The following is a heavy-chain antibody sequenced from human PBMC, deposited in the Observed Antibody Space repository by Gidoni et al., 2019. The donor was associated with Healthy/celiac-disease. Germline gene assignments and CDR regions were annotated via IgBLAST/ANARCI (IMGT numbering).Heavy chain of an antibody. V-gene: IGHV3-7*03. J-gene: IGHJ4*02. CDR3: AREYYDFWSGYYPIDY. D-gene: IGHD3-3*01. Sequence: EVQLVESGGGLVQPGGSLRLSCAASGFTFSRYWMSWGRQAPGKGLEWVANIKQDGSEKYYVDSVKGRFTISRDNAKNSLYLQMNSLRAEDTAVYYCAREYYDFWSGYYPIDYWGQGTLVTVSS. CDR2: IKQDGSEK. CDR1: GFTFSRYW.